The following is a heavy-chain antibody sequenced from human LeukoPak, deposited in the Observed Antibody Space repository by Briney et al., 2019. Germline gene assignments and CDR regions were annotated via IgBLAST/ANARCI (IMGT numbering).Heavy chain of an antibody. CDR2: INHSGST. V-gene: IGHV4-34*01. CDR1: GGSFSGYY. Sequence: SETLSLTCAAYGGSFSGYYWSWIRQPPGKGLEWIGEINHSGSTNYNPSLKSRVTISVDTSKNQFSLKLSSVTAADTAVYYCAREAYYYMDVWGKGTTVTISS. J-gene: IGHJ6*03. CDR3: AREAYYYMDV.